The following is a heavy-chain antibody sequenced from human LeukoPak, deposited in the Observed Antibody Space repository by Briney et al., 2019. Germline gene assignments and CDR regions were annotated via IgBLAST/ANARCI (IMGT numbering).Heavy chain of an antibody. D-gene: IGHD2-2*01. V-gene: IGHV5-51*01. CDR2: IYPGDSDT. J-gene: IGHJ3*02. Sequence: GESMKISCKGSGYSFTSYWIGWVRQMPGKGLEWMGIIYPGDSDTRYSPSFQGQVTISADKSISTAYLQWSSLKASDTAMYYCATLDCSSTSCLDAFDIWGQGTMVTVSS. CDR3: ATLDCSSTSCLDAFDI. CDR1: GYSFTSYW.